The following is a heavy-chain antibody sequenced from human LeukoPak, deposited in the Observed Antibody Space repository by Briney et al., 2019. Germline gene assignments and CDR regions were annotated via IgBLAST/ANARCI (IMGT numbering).Heavy chain of an antibody. CDR3: ARHSGSGSLSRPFDP. V-gene: IGHV4-39*02. Sequence: SETLSLTCTVSGDSVTSGGFYWAWLRQPPGRGLEWIATVYYTGSTYYNPSLNSRVTISIDTSKNHFYLKLRSVAAPDTAVYYCARHSGSGSLSRPFDPWGQGTLVTVSS. CDR2: VYYTGST. D-gene: IGHD3-10*01. CDR1: GDSVTSGGFY. J-gene: IGHJ5*02.